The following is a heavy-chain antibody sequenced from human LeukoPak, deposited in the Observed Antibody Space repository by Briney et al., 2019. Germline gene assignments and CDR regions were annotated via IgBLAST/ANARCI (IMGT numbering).Heavy chain of an antibody. CDR2: IYHSGST. Sequence: PSETLSLTCTVSGYSISSGYYWGWIRQPPGKGLEWIGSIYHSGSTYYNPSLKSRVTISVDTSKNQFSLKLSSVTAADTAVYYCARAETGTGFDYWGQGTLVTVSS. V-gene: IGHV4-38-2*02. J-gene: IGHJ4*02. CDR1: GYSISSGYY. D-gene: IGHD7-27*01. CDR3: ARAETGTGFDY.